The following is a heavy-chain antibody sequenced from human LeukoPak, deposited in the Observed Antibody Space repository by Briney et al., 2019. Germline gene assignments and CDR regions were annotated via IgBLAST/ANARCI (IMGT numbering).Heavy chain of an antibody. V-gene: IGHV4-59*08. CDR1: GGSISSYY. CDR3: AWYSSSSVWFDP. J-gene: IGHJ5*02. Sequence: PSETLCLTCTVSGGSISSYYWSWIRQPPGKGLEWIGYIYYSGSTNYNPSLKSRVTISVDTSKNQFSLKLSSVTAADTAVYYCAWYSSSSVWFDPWGQGTLVTVSS. D-gene: IGHD6-6*01. CDR2: IYYSGST.